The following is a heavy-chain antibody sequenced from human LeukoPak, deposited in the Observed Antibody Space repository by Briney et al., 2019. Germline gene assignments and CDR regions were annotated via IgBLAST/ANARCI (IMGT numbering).Heavy chain of an antibody. J-gene: IGHJ4*02. V-gene: IGHV4-61*02. CDR1: GGSISSDNYY. CDR3: ARDRPGPDGSYRDY. CDR2: IHTSGTT. Sequence: SETLSLTCTVSGGSISSDNYYWSWIRRPAGKGLEWIGRIHTSGTTNYNPSLNSRVTISVDTSKNQFSLKLSSVTAADTAVYYCARDRPGPDGSYRDYWGQGTLVTVSS. D-gene: IGHD1-26*01.